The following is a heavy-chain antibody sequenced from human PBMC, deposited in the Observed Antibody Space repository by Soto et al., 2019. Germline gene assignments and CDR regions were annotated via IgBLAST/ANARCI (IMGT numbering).Heavy chain of an antibody. J-gene: IGHJ2*01. CDR3: ARESHDILSGPPWVWYFDL. CDR1: GGSFSGYY. V-gene: IGHV4-34*01. D-gene: IGHD3-9*01. Sequence: QVQLQQWGAGPLRPLETLSLTCGVSGGSFSGYYWAWIRQSPGKGLEWIGEINDRGSINYNPSLSVRVSISVETSKNHYSLNLRSVTAADTAVYYCARESHDILSGPPWVWYFDLWGRGTLVTVSS. CDR2: INDRGSI.